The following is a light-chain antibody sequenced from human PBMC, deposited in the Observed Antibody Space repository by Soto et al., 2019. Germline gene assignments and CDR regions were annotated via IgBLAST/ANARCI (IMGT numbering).Light chain of an antibody. CDR2: DVS. V-gene: IGLV2-14*01. CDR1: SSDVGGYNY. Sequence: QSALTQPASVSGSPGQSITISCTGTSSDVGGYNYVSRYQQHPGKAPKLMIYDVSNRPSGVSNRFSGSKSVNTASLTISGLQAEDEADYYCSSYTSSSLGVFGTGTKVTVL. CDR3: SSYTSSSLGV. J-gene: IGLJ1*01.